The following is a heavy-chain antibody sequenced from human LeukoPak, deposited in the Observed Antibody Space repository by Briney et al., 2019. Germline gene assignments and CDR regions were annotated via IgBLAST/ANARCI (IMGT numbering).Heavy chain of an antibody. V-gene: IGHV1-8*01. Sequence: GASVKVSCKASGYTFTSYDINWVRQATGQGLEWMGWMNPNSGNTGYAQKFRGRVTMTRNTSISTAYMELSSLRSEDTAVYYCARTNKQWLVLGYWGQGTLVTVSS. D-gene: IGHD6-19*01. CDR2: MNPNSGNT. J-gene: IGHJ4*02. CDR1: GYTFTSYD. CDR3: ARTNKQWLVLGY.